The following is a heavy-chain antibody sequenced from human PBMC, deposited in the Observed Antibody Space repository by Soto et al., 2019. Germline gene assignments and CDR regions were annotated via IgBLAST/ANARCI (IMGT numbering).Heavy chain of an antibody. J-gene: IGHJ5*02. CDR1: GFIFSSHG. V-gene: IGHV3-33*06. D-gene: IGHD6-13*01. CDR2: IWYDGSSK. Sequence: GWSLILSCKTSGFIFSSHGMHWVRQAPGKGLEWVAVIWYDGSSKFYADSVKGRFTISRDNSNNTLYLQMNSLRADDTAVYYCAKVATSSWNANWLAPWGHGTLVTVS. CDR3: AKVATSSWNANWLAP.